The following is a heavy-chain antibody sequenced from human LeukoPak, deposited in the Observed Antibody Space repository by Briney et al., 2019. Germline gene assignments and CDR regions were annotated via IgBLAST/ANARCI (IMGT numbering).Heavy chain of an antibody. V-gene: IGHV3-21*01. CDR2: ISSSSSYI. CDR1: EFTFSSYS. J-gene: IGHJ5*02. CDR3: ARDPSRWFGVGFDP. Sequence: PGGSLRLSCAASEFTFSSYSMNWVRQAPGKGLEWVSSISSSSSYIYYADSVKGRFTISRDNAKNSLYLQMNSLRAEDTAVYYCARDPSRWFGVGFDPWGQGTLVTVSS. D-gene: IGHD3-10*01.